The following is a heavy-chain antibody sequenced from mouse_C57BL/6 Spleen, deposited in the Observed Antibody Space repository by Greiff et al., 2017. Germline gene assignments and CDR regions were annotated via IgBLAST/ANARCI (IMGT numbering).Heavy chain of an antibody. CDR3: ARHGYSYYFDY. D-gene: IGHD2-3*01. V-gene: IGHV5-17*01. J-gene: IGHJ2*01. CDR1: GFTFSDYG. CDR2: ISSGSSTI. Sequence: EVKVVESGGGLVKPGGSLKLSCAASGFTFSDYGMHWVRQAPEKGLEWVAYISSGSSTIYYADTVKGRFTISRDNAKNTLFLQMTSLRSEDTAMYYCARHGYSYYFDYWGQGTTLTVSS.